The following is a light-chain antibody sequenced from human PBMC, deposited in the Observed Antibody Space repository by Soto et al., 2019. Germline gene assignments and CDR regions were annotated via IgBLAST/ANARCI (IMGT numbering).Light chain of an antibody. CDR1: QSISSW. J-gene: IGKJ5*01. CDR3: QQYNSYSPIT. Sequence: DIQMTQSPSTLSASVGDRVTITCRASQSISSWLAWYQQKPGKAPKLLIYDAFSLESGVPSRFSGSGSGTEFTLTISSLQPDDFATYYCQQYNSYSPITVGQGTRLEIK. V-gene: IGKV1-5*01. CDR2: DAF.